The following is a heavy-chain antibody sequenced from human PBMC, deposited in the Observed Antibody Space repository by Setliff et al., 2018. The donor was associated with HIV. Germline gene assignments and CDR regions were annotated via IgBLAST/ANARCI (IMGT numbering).Heavy chain of an antibody. Sequence: ASVKVSCKASGYTFTNYAMHWVRQAPGQRLEWMGWINAGNGNTKYSQKFQGRVTITRDTSASTAYMELSSLRSEDTAVYYCARGYCGGGICYSPNWLDPWGQGTLVTVSS. CDR2: INAGNGNT. CDR3: ARGYCGGGICYSPNWLDP. D-gene: IGHD2-15*01. CDR1: GYTFTNYA. J-gene: IGHJ5*02. V-gene: IGHV1-3*01.